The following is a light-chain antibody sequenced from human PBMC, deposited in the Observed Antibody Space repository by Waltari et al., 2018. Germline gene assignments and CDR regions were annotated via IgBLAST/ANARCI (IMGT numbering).Light chain of an antibody. CDR3: QQSYSTLPLT. V-gene: IGKV1-39*01. CDR2: AAS. J-gene: IGKJ4*01. Sequence: DIQMTQSPSSLSASVGDRVTITCRASQSIKNYLNWYQQKPGKAPKLLIYAASSLQSGVPSRFSGSGSGTDFTLTISSLQPEDFATYYCQQSYSTLPLTFGGGTKVEIK. CDR1: QSIKNY.